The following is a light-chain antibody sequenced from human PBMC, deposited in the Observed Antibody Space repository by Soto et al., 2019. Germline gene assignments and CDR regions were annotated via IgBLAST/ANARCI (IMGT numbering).Light chain of an antibody. J-gene: IGKJ4*01. CDR3: QQYGSSPLT. CDR2: DAS. Sequence: DIQMTQSPSSLSASVGDRVTITCQASQDISNYLNWYQQKPGKAPKLLIYDASNLETGVPSRFSGSGSGTDFTFTISRLEPEDFAVYYCQQYGSSPLTFGGGTKVDI. CDR1: QDISNY. V-gene: IGKV1-33*01.